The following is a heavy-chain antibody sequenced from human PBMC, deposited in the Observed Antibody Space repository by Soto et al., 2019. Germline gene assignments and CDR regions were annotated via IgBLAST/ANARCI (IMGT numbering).Heavy chain of an antibody. V-gene: IGHV3-33*01. CDR2: IWYDGSNK. J-gene: IGHJ6*03. CDR1: GFTFSSYG. CDR3: ARDSVRPYYMDV. D-gene: IGHD3-10*01. Sequence: HPGGSLRLSCAASGFTFSSYGMHWVRQAPGKGLEWVAVIWYDGSNKYYADSVKGRFTISRDNSKNTLYLQMNSLRAEDTAVYYCARDSVRPYYMDVWGKGTTVTVSS.